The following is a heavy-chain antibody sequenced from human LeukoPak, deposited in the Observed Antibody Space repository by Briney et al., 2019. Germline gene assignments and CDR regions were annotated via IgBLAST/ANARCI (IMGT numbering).Heavy chain of an antibody. D-gene: IGHD3-10*01. J-gene: IGHJ4*02. CDR2: INHSGST. CDR1: GGSFSGYY. CDR3: VRGGRITMVRGVIGALYFNY. V-gene: IGHV4-34*01. Sequence: SETLSLTCAVYGGSFSGYYWSWIRQPPGKGLEWIGEINHSGSTNYNPSLKSRVTISVDTSKNQFSLKLSSVTAADTAVYYCVRGGRITMVRGVIGALYFNYWGQGTLVTVSP.